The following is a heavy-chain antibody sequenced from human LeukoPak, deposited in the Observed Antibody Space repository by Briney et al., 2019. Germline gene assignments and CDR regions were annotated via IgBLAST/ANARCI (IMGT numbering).Heavy chain of an antibody. V-gene: IGHV3-53*01. Sequence: GGSLRLSCAASGFTVSSNYMSWVRQAPGKGLEWVSVIYSGGSTYYADSVKDRFTISRDNSKNTLYLQMNSLRAEDTAVYYCARDLTFGYNWFDPWGQGTLVTVSS. D-gene: IGHD3-16*01. CDR3: ARDLTFGYNWFDP. CDR2: IYSGGST. J-gene: IGHJ5*02. CDR1: GFTVSSNY.